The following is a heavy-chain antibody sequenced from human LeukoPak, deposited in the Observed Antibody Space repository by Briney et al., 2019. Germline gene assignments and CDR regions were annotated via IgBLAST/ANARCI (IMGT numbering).Heavy chain of an antibody. CDR1: GFTFTDYW. CDR3: ARGIAALGFDP. J-gene: IGHJ5*02. Sequence: GGSLRLSCAVSGFTFTDYWMNWVRQAPGKGLEWVASIRQDGGEKSYVDSVKGRFTISRDNTKTSLYLQINSLRAEDTAVYYCARGIAALGFDPWGQGTLVTVSS. V-gene: IGHV3-7*01. CDR2: IRQDGGEK. D-gene: IGHD6-6*01.